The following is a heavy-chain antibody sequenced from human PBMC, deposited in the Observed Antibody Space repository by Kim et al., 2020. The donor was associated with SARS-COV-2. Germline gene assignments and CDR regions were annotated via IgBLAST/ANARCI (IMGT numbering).Heavy chain of an antibody. CDR3: TREKYNSGEYYYYYYMDV. CDR2: IRSKAYGGTT. V-gene: IGHV3-49*04. D-gene: IGHD1-1*01. Sequence: GGSLRLSCTASGFTFGDYAMSWVRQAPGKGLEWVGFIRSKAYGGTTEYAASVKGRFTISRDDSKTIVYLQMNSLKTEDTTEYYCTREKYNSGEYYYYYYMDVWGKGTTVTVSS. CDR1: GFTFGDYA. J-gene: IGHJ6*03.